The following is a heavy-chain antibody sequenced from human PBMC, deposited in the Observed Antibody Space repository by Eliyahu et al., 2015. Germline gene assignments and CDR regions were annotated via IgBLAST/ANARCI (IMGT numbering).Heavy chain of an antibody. Sequence: QVQLQQSGPGLVKPSQTLSLTCAISGDRVSSNLPAWNWIRQSPSRGLEWLGRTYYRSKWYLDYAVSVKSRIAINPDTSKNQFSLQLNSVTPEDTAVYYCARDPGRCSGGTCYSQFDYWGXGTPVTVSS. CDR1: GDRVSSNLPA. V-gene: IGHV6-1*01. J-gene: IGHJ4*02. D-gene: IGHD2-15*01. CDR2: TYYRSKWYL. CDR3: ARDPGRCSGGTCYSQFDY.